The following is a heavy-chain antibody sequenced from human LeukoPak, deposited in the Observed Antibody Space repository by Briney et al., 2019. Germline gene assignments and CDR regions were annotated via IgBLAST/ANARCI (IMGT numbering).Heavy chain of an antibody. V-gene: IGHV3-30*02. CDR1: GFTFSSYG. CDR3: AKDYPTNYYDTSPFDP. D-gene: IGHD3-22*01. Sequence: GGSLRLSCAASGFTFSSYGMHWVRQAPGKGPEWVAFIRYDGSNKYYADSVKGRFTISRDNSKNTLYLQMNSLRAEDTAVYYCAKDYPTNYYDTSPFDPWGQGTLVTVSS. J-gene: IGHJ5*02. CDR2: IRYDGSNK.